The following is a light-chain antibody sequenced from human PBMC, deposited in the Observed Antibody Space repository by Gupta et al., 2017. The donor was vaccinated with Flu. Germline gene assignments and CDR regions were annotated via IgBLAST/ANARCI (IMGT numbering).Light chain of an antibody. CDR1: QGRGKS. V-gene: IGKV1-27*01. CDR3: QGGT. J-gene: IGKJ1*01. Sequence: QMTQSPSALTASVGDRVTMTSQGRQGRGKSIAWYQQKPGKDPKLWIDAAATLHSGGPSRLRGSGSGTDFTLTINGLKPEDVANYYCQGGTFGQGTKVEIK. CDR2: AAA.